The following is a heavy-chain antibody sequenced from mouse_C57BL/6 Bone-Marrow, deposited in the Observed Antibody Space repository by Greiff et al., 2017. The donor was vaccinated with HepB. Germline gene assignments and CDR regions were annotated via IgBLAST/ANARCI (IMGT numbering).Heavy chain of an antibody. J-gene: IGHJ3*01. CDR1: GYTFTDYY. V-gene: IGHV1-26*01. CDR3: ARSWSSFAY. Sequence: LVEPGASVKISCKASGYTFTDYYMNWVKQSHGKSLEWIGDINPNNGGTSYNQKFKGKATLTVDKSSSTAYMELRSLTSEDSAVYYCARSWSSFAYWGQGTLVTVSA. CDR2: INPNNGGT.